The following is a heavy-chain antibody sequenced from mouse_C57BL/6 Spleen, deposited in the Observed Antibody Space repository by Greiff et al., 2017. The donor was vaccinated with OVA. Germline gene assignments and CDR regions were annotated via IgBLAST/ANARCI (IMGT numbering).Heavy chain of an antibody. CDR3: ARDYYGGVDY. V-gene: IGHV1-59*01. CDR1: GYTFTSYW. CDR2: IDPSDSYT. Sequence: QVQLQQPGAELVRPGTSVKLSCKASGYTFTSYWMHWVKQRPGQGLEWIGVIDPSDSYTNYNQKFKGKATLTVDTSSSTAYMQLSSLTSEDSAVYYCARDYYGGVDYWGQGTTLTVSS. D-gene: IGHD1-1*01. J-gene: IGHJ2*01.